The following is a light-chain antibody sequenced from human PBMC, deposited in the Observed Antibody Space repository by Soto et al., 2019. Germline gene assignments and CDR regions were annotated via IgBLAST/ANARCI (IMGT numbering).Light chain of an antibody. Sequence: EIVLTQSPGTLSLSPGDRATLSCRASHSVGSLLAWYQQKPGQAPRLLMYFASNRATGIPPRFSGSGSGTDFTLTIDSLEPEDFAVYYCQQRSAWPWTFGQGTKVDIK. J-gene: IGKJ1*01. CDR1: HSVGSL. CDR2: FAS. V-gene: IGKV3-11*01. CDR3: QQRSAWPWT.